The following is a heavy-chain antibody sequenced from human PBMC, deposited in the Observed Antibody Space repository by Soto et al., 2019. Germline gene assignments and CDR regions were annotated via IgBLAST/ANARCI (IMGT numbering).Heavy chain of an antibody. J-gene: IGHJ4*02. V-gene: IGHV3-74*01. CDR1: GVTLSNFR. Sequence: RGARRVPCGGSGVTLSNFRKPVGRKVPGKGRVWVQHINRDGRDSTYADSVKGRFTISRDNAKNTRYLQMNSLRVEDTAVYFCVRDDPGLGMDYWGLGTLVTVSS. CDR3: VRDDPGLGMDY. D-gene: IGHD1-26*01. CDR2: INRDGRDS.